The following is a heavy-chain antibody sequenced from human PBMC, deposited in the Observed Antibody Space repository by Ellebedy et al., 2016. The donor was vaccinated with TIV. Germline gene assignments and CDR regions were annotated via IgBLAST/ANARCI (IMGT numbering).Heavy chain of an antibody. CDR3: ARDPVDTYMVKIYFDY. D-gene: IGHD5-18*01. Sequence: GGSLRLSCAGSGFTFSSYSMNWVRQAPGKGLEWVAYISRSTTTIYYADSVRGRFTISRDNAKNSLYLQMNSLRAEDTAVYYCARDPVDTYMVKIYFDYWGQGTLVSVSS. CDR1: GFTFSSYS. CDR2: ISRSTTTI. J-gene: IGHJ4*02. V-gene: IGHV3-48*01.